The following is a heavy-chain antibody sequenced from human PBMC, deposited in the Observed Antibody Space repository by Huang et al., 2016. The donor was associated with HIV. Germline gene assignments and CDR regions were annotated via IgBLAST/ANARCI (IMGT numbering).Heavy chain of an antibody. CDR2: INASGAT. CDR3: ARQWVLLDYLMGMDV. D-gene: IGHD3-3*01. CDR1: GASFTGNY. Sequence: QVHLQQWGAGLLKPSETLTLTCAVSGASFTGNYGTWIRQTPGKGLEWIGEINASGATLDNPSLGSRVTISIDRSKKQFSLRLSSMTAADTAVYYCARQWVLLDYLMGMDVWGQGATVIVSS. V-gene: IGHV4-34*01. J-gene: IGHJ6*02.